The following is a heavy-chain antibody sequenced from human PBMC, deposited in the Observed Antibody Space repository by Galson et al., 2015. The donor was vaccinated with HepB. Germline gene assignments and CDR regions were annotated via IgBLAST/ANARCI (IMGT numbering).Heavy chain of an antibody. J-gene: IGHJ5*02. CDR1: EGTFRTSS. Sequence: SVKASGKASEGTFRTSSILWVRQAPGHGLEWVGAINPIFSVSNSAQRFQGRVPITADESATTAYMELTSLRSEDTAIYYCATEGKNTDLWLDPWGQGTLLIVSS. CDR2: INPIFSVS. V-gene: IGHV1-69*13. D-gene: IGHD2/OR15-2a*01. CDR3: ATEGKNTDLWLDP.